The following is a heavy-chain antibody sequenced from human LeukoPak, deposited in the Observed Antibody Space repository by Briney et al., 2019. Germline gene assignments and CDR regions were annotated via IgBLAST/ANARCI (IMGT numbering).Heavy chain of an antibody. Sequence: SETLSLTCTVSGGSISSSSYYWGWIRQPPGKGLEWIGSIYYSGSTYYNPSLKSRVTISVDTSKNQFSLKLSSVTAADTAVYYCARQKVQRSGGYYGSTRYFDLWGRGTLVTVSS. CDR3: ARQKVQRSGGYYGSTRYFDL. D-gene: IGHD2-2*01. CDR1: GGSISSSSYY. CDR2: IYYSGST. J-gene: IGHJ2*01. V-gene: IGHV4-39*01.